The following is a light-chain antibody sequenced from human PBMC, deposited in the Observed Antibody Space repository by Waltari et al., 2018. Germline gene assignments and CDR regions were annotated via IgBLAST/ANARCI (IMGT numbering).Light chain of an antibody. Sequence: QSALTQPRSVSGSPGQSVTISCTGTSSDVGNYDSVSWYQQHPGKAPKLMIYDVTNLPSGVPALFSGSKSGNTASLTISGLQAEDEADYYCYSYAGSYTWVFGGGTKLTVL. CDR1: SSDVGNYDS. CDR2: DVT. V-gene: IGLV2-11*01. J-gene: IGLJ3*02. CDR3: YSYAGSYTWV.